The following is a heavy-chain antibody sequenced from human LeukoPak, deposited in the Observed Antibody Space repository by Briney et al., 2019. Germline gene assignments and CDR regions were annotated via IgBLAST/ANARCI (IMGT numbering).Heavy chain of an antibody. CDR2: IYYSGST. V-gene: IGHV4-39*01. CDR3: ARHEVIIMIVVVLDAFDI. D-gene: IGHD3-22*01. Sequence: PSETLSLTCTVSGGSISSSSYYWGWIRQPPGKGLEWIGSIYYSGSTYYNPSLKSRVTISVDTSKNQFSLKLSSVTAADTAVYYCARHEVIIMIVVVLDAFDIWGQGTMVTVSS. J-gene: IGHJ3*02. CDR1: GGSISSSSYY.